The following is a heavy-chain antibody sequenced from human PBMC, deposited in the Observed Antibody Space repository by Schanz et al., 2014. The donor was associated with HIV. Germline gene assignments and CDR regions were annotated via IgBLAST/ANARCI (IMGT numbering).Heavy chain of an antibody. V-gene: IGHV3-23*04. CDR2: ITESGGRT. D-gene: IGHD3-22*01. CDR1: GFSFDTFG. Sequence: VQLVESGGGVVQPGRSLRLSCAGSGFSFDTFGIHWVRQAPGKGLERVSSITESGGRTYYADSVNGRFTISRDNSKNTLYLQMTTLRTEDTAVYYCAKPEYDSRGNSQSHFDYWGQGTLVSVSS. CDR3: AKPEYDSRGNSQSHFDY. J-gene: IGHJ4*02.